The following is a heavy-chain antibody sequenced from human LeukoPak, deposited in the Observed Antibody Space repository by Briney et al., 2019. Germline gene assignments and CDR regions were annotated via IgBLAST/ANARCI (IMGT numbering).Heavy chain of an antibody. D-gene: IGHD1-26*01. V-gene: IGHV3-7*01. CDR2: IKLDGSEK. J-gene: IGHJ4*02. CDR1: GFTLSTYW. CDR3: ARGGAVGSY. Sequence: PGGSLRLSCAASGFTLSTYWMSWFRQAPEKGPEWVANIKLDGSEKYYVDSVKGRFSISRDNAKNSLYLQMNSLRAEDTAVYYCARGGAVGSYWGQGTLVTVSS.